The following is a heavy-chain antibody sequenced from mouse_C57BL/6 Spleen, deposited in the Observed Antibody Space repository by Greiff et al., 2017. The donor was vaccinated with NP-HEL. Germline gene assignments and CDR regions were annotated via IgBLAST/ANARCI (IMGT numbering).Heavy chain of an antibody. CDR1: ASPFTGDW. CDR2: IHPNSGST. J-gene: IGHJ3*01. V-gene: IGHV1-64*01. CDR3: ARSSY. Sequence: QVQLKQPGPRRLNPGPSWRCSARASASPFTGDWRHWGKQRPGQGFEWIGMIHPNSGSTNYNAKFKSKATLTVDKSSSTAYMQLSSLTSEDSAVYYCARSSYWGQGTLVTVSA.